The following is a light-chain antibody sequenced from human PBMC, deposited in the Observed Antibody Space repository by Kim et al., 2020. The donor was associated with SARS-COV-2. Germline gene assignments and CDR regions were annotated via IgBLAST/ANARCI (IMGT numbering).Light chain of an antibody. J-gene: IGKJ1*01. CDR1: RSVRSE. CDR3: QHYYNWPRT. V-gene: IGKV3-15*01. Sequence: VSPEGKATLSCKASRSVRSELAWYQQKPGQGPRLLNYNASPRATGIPAGFSGSGSGTEFTLTISRLQSEDFAVYYCQHYYNWPRTFGQGTKVDIK. CDR2: NAS.